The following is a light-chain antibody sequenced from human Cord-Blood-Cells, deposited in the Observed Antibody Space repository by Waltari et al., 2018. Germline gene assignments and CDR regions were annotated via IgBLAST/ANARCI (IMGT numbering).Light chain of an antibody. CDR3: QQYNNWPPYP. CDR1: QSVSSN. CDR2: GAS. V-gene: IGKV3-15*01. J-gene: IGKJ2*01. Sequence: EIVMTQSPATLSVSPGERATLSCRASQSVSSNLAWYQQKPGQAPRLLIYGASTRATGIPARFSGSGSGTEFTLTISSLQSEDFAFYYCQQYNNWPPYPFGQGTKLGSN.